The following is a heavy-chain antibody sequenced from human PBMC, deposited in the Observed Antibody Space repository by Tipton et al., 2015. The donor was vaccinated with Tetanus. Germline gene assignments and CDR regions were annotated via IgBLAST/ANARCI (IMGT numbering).Heavy chain of an antibody. CDR3: TRLPRQWLAHGDY. CDR1: GGSFSGNY. D-gene: IGHD6-19*01. Sequence: TLSLTCDVSGGSFSGNYWSWIRQPPGKGLEWIGEINHRGGTMYNPSLKSRLSLSVDTSKSQFSLSLRSVTAADTAVYYCTRLPRQWLAHGDYWGQGALVTVSS. J-gene: IGHJ4*02. V-gene: IGHV4-34*01. CDR2: INHRGGT.